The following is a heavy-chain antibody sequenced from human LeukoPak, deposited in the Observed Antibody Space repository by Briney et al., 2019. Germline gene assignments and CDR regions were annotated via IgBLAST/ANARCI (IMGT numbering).Heavy chain of an antibody. CDR2: ISDDGNNK. Sequence: GGSLRLSCAASGFTSSSYGMHWVRQAPGKGLEWVAIISDDGNNKGYADSVTGRFTISRDNSKNTLSLQMNSLTAEDTAVYYCAKDRGTIFNVLNYHFDLWGQGVLVTVSS. CDR3: AKDRGTIFNVLNYHFDL. J-gene: IGHJ4*02. CDR1: GFTSSSYG. V-gene: IGHV3-30*18. D-gene: IGHD3-3*01.